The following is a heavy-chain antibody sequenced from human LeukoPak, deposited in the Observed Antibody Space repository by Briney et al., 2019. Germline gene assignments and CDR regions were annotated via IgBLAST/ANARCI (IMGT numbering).Heavy chain of an antibody. D-gene: IGHD5-12*01. V-gene: IGHV3-53*01. J-gene: IGHJ3*02. CDR3: ARDRHRYRGINGDGDAFDI. Sequence: GGSLTLSCAASGCAVSSNYISWVRQAPGKGLEWVSIIYSDGSTFHADSVKSRFTMSRDNSKNTLDLQMNSLRAEDKAVYFCARDRHRYRGINGDGDAFDIWGQGTMVTVSS. CDR1: GCAVSSNY. CDR2: IYSDGST.